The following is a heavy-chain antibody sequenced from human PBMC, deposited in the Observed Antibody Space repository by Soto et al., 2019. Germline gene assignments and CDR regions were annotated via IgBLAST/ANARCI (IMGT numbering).Heavy chain of an antibody. J-gene: IGHJ4*02. CDR1: GFTFSSYA. D-gene: IGHD6-13*01. CDR3: AKPRGYSSSLENY. CDR2: ISGSGGST. V-gene: IGHV3-23*01. Sequence: EVQLLESGGGLVQPGGSLRLSCAASGFTFSSYAMSWVRQAPGKGLEWVSAISGSGGSTYYADSVKGRFTISRDNSKNTLYLQMNSQRAEDTAVYYCAKPRGYSSSLENYWGQGTLVTVSS.